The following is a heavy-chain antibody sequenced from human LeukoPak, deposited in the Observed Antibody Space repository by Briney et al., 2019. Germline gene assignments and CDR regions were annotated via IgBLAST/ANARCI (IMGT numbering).Heavy chain of an antibody. CDR3: ARDGAFTPKAAFDI. Sequence: GASVKVSCKASGYTFTSYGISWVRQAPGQGLEWMGWISAYNGNTNYAQELQGRVTMTTDTSTSTAYMELRSLRSDDTAVYYCARDGAFTPKAAFDIWGQGTMVTVSS. V-gene: IGHV1-18*01. J-gene: IGHJ3*02. CDR2: ISAYNGNT. CDR1: GYTFTSYG. D-gene: IGHD3-3*02.